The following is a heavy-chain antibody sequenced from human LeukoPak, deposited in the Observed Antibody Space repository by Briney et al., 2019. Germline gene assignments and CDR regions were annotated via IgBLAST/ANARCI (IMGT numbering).Heavy chain of an antibody. CDR2: IYYSGST. Sequence: SETLSLTCTVSGGSISSYYRSWIRQPPGKGLEWIGYIYYSGSTNYNPSLKSRVTISVDTSKNQFSLKLSSVTAADTAVYYCARGVVVVPAAYFDYWGQGTLVTVSS. CDR1: GGSISSYY. CDR3: ARGVVVVPAAYFDY. D-gene: IGHD2-2*01. V-gene: IGHV4-59*01. J-gene: IGHJ4*02.